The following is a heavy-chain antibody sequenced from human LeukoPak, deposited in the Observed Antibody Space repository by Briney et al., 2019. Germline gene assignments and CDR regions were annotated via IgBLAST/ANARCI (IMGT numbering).Heavy chain of an antibody. CDR2: IYYSGST. CDR1: GGSISSYY. Sequence: SETLSLTCTVSGGSISSYYWSWIRQPPGKGLEWIGYIYYSGSTNYNPSLKSRVTISVDTSKNQFSLKVSSVTDADTAVYYCARPQSSSWYFDYWGQGTLVTVSS. CDR3: ARPQSSSWYFDY. D-gene: IGHD6-13*01. J-gene: IGHJ4*02. V-gene: IGHV4-59*08.